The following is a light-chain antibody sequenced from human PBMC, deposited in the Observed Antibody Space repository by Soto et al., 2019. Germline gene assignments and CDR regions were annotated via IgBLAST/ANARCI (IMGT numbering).Light chain of an antibody. J-gene: IGLJ2*01. Sequence: QSALTQPPSASGSPGQSVTISCTGTSSDVGGYNYVSWYQQHPGKAPKVMIYEVNERPSGVPDRFSGSKSGNTASLTVSGLQAEDEADYYCSSYAGNNNLVFGGGTKVTVL. CDR2: EVN. CDR1: SSDVGGYNY. V-gene: IGLV2-8*01. CDR3: SSYAGNNNLV.